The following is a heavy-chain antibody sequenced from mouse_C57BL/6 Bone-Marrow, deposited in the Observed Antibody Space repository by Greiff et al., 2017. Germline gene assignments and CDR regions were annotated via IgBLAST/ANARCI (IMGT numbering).Heavy chain of an antibody. D-gene: IGHD2-3*01. Sequence: QVQLQQPGAELVRPGTSVKLSCKASGYTFTSYWMHWVKQRPGQGLEWIGVIDPSDSYTNYNQKFKGKATLTVDTSSSTAYMQLSSLTSEDSAVYYCARGIYDGYYEGFDYWGQGTTLTVSS. CDR2: IDPSDSYT. V-gene: IGHV1-59*01. J-gene: IGHJ2*01. CDR1: GYTFTSYW. CDR3: ARGIYDGYYEGFDY.